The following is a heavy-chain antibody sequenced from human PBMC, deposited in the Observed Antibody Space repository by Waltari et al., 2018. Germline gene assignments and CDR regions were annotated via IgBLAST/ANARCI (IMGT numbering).Heavy chain of an antibody. CDR3: ARDSRGGLFFDY. V-gene: IGHV3-53*01. CDR2: IFSDGRT. Sequence: EVQLVESGGGFIQSGGCMWLPCPASRFTFTSNYMGWVRQAPGKGLEWVSVIFSDGRTYYADSVKGRFTISRDNSKNTLYLQINSLRAEDTAVYYCARDSRGGLFFDYWGQGTLVTVSS. CDR1: RFTFTSNY. J-gene: IGHJ4*02.